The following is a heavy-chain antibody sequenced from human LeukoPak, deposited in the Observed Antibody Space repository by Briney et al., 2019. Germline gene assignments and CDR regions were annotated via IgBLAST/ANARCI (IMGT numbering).Heavy chain of an antibody. Sequence: GASVKVSCKASGYTFTSYDINWVRQATGQGLEWMGWINPNSGNTGYAQKFQGRVTMTRNTSISTAYMELSSLRSEDTAVYYCARGSTVTTLADYWGQGTLVTVSS. CDR1: GYTFTSYD. J-gene: IGHJ4*02. V-gene: IGHV1-8*01. CDR3: ARGSTVTTLADY. D-gene: IGHD4-17*01. CDR2: INPNSGNT.